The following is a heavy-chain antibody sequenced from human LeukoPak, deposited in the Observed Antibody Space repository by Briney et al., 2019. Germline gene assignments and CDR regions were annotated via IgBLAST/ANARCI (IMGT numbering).Heavy chain of an antibody. CDR1: GGSISSYY. CDR3: ARDVFAHYDYYMDV. D-gene: IGHD2-21*01. V-gene: IGHV4-4*07. J-gene: IGHJ6*03. Sequence: SETLSLTCTVSGGSISSYYWSWIRQPAGKGLEWIGRIYTSGSTNYNPSLKSRVTMSVATSKNQFSLNLSSATAAHTALYCCARDVFAHYDYYMDVWGKGTMVTISS. CDR2: IYTSGST.